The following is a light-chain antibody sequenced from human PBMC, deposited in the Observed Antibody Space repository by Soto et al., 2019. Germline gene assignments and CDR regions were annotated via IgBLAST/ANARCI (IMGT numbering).Light chain of an antibody. CDR1: QTVSNNY. CDR2: AAS. CDR3: HQYGRAPRT. J-gene: IGKJ1*01. Sequence: ETVMTQSPGTLSVSLGERATLSCRASQTVSNNYLAWYQQKPGQAPRLLIYAASTRATGIPDRFSGSGSGADFTLTITSLVPEDFAVYYCHQYGRAPRTFGQGTKVDIK. V-gene: IGKV3-20*01.